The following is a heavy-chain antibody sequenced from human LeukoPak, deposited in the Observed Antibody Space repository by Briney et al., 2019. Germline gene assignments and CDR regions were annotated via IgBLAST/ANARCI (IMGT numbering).Heavy chain of an antibody. Sequence: SETLSLTCAVSGASISSSNYYWGWVRQSPGKGLEWIGNIYSTGNTYYNASLKSRVTMYIDTSKNQFSLKLSSVTAADTAMYYCAKSNGYGLIDYWGQGTLVTVSS. J-gene: IGHJ4*02. D-gene: IGHD5-12*01. CDR2: IYSTGNT. CDR1: GASISSSNYY. CDR3: AKSNGYGLIDY. V-gene: IGHV4-39*01.